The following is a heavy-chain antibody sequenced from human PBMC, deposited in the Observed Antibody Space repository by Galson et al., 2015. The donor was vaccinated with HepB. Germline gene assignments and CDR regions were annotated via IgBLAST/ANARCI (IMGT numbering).Heavy chain of an antibody. Sequence: SVKVSCKASGYTFTSYYMHWVRQAPGQGLEWMGWISAYNGNTNYAQKLQGRVTMTTDTSTSTAYMELRSLRSDDTAVYYCARYLSHREGDYYGSGSYPYWGQGTLVTVSS. CDR3: ARYLSHREGDYYGSGSYPY. CDR1: GYTFTSYY. J-gene: IGHJ4*02. CDR2: ISAYNGNT. V-gene: IGHV1-18*04. D-gene: IGHD3-10*01.